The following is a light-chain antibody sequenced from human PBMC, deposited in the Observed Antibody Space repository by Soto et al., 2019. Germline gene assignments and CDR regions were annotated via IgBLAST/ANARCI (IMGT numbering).Light chain of an antibody. V-gene: IGKV3-20*01. CDR1: QSVSSSY. J-gene: IGKJ2*01. Sequence: EIVLTQSPGTLSLSPGERATLSCRASQSVSSSYLAWYQQKPGQAPRLLIYGASSRATGIPDRFSGSGSGTDFTVTISRLEPEDFAVYYCQQYGSFPYTFGQGTKLEIK. CDR2: GAS. CDR3: QQYGSFPYT.